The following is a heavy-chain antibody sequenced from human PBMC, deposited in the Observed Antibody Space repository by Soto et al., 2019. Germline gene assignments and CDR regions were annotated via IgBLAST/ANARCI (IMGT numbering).Heavy chain of an antibody. CDR3: ATYSAVMADAPGAFFDC. V-gene: IGHV4-31*11. D-gene: IGHD3-16*01. CDR2: IYGSGST. J-gene: IGHJ4*02. Sequence: SETLSLTCAVYGGSFSDYYWSWIRQHPGKGLEWIGYIYGSGSTYYNPSLKSRVSISVDTSKNQFSLKLSSVTAADTAVYYCATYSAVMADAPGAFFDCWGQGTLVTVSS. CDR1: GGSFSDYY.